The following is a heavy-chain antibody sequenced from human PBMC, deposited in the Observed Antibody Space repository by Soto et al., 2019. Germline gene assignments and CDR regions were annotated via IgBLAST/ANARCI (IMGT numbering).Heavy chain of an antibody. CDR3: ARDEAARGYYYYYMDV. CDR1: GFTFSSYW. CDR2: INSDGSST. D-gene: IGHD6-6*01. V-gene: IGHV3-74*01. Sequence: GGSLRLSCAASGFTFSSYWMHWVRQAPGKGLVWVSRINSDGSSTSYADSVKGRFTISRDNAKNTLYLQMNSLRAEDTAVYYCARDEAARGYYYYYMDVWGKGTTVTVSS. J-gene: IGHJ6*03.